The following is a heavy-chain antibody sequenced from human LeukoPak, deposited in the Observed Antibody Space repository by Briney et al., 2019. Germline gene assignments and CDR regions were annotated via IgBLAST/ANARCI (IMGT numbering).Heavy chain of an antibody. CDR2: ISYDGGNK. V-gene: IGHV3-30*04. J-gene: IGHJ3*02. CDR1: GFTFSNFA. CDR3: ARTHSGYDADAFGI. Sequence: PGKSLRLSCAASGFTFSNFAMHWVRQSPGKGLEWVAVISYDGGNKFYADSVKGRITSSRDNSKNTLYLQMNSLRPEDTAVYYCARTHSGYDADAFGIWGQGTMVTVSS. D-gene: IGHD5-12*01.